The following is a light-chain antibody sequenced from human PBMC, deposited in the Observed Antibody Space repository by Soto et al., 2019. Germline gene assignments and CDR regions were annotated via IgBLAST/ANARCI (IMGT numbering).Light chain of an antibody. CDR1: SSNIGAGYD. V-gene: IGLV1-40*01. J-gene: IGLJ1*01. CDR2: RNT. Sequence: QSVLTQPPSVSGAPGQRVTISCTGGSSNIGAGYDVHWYQQLPGTAPKLLIYRNTNRPSGVPDRFSGSRSATSASLAITGLQAEYEADYYCQSYDSSLSGSFFGTGTKLTVL. CDR3: QSYDSSLSGSF.